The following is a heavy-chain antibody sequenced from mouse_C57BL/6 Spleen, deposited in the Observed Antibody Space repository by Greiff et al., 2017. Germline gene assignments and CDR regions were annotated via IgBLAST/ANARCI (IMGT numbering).Heavy chain of an antibody. CDR3: ARAGLREWYFDV. D-gene: IGHD2-4*01. CDR1: GYTFTSYW. J-gene: IGHJ1*03. CDR2: INPSNGGT. Sequence: VQLQQPGTELVKPGASVKLSCKASGYTFTSYWMHWVKQRPGQGLEWIGIINPSNGGTNYNEKFKSKATLTVDKSSSTAYMQLSSLTSEDSAVYYCARAGLREWYFDVWGTGTTVTVSS. V-gene: IGHV1-53*01.